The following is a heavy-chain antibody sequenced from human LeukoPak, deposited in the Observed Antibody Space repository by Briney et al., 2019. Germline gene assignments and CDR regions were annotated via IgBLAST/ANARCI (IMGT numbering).Heavy chain of an antibody. CDR3: ARLVRGVIIYQKNWFDP. CDR2: IYPGDSDT. CDR1: GYSFTSYW. Sequence: GESLQISCKGSGYSFTSYWIGWVRQVPGKGLEWMGIIYPGDSDTRYSPSFQGQVTISADKSISTAYLQWSSLKASDTAMYYCARLVRGVIIYQKNWFDPWGQGTLVTVSS. V-gene: IGHV5-51*01. J-gene: IGHJ5*02. D-gene: IGHD3-10*01.